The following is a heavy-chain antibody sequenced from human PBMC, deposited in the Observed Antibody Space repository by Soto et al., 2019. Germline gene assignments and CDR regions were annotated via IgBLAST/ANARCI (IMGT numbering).Heavy chain of an antibody. CDR2: IYYSGST. D-gene: IGHD3-22*01. V-gene: IGHV4-31*03. CDR1: GGSISSGGYY. J-gene: IGHJ2*01. Sequence: QVQLQESGPGLVKPSQTLSLTCTVSGGSISSGGYYWSWIRQHPGKGLEWIGYIYYSGSTYYNPSLKSRVTISVDTSKNQFSLKLSSGTAADTAVYYCATQYDSSGYYVRYFDLWGRGTLVTVSS. CDR3: ATQYDSSGYYVRYFDL.